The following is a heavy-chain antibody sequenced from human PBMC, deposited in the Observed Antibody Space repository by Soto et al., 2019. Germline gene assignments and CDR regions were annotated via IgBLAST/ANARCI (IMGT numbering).Heavy chain of an antibody. D-gene: IGHD4-17*01. J-gene: IGHJ6*02. V-gene: IGHV4-30-4*01. CDR2: IYYTGST. CDR1: GGSFSSGDYY. CDR3: ARIHFGDEPSYYYYGMDV. Sequence: QVQLQESGPGVVKPSQTLSLTCTVSGGSFSSGDYYWSWVRQPPGKGLEWIGYIYYTGSTFNNPSLKSRVSISIDTSKTQFSLKLSCVTAADTAVYYCARIHFGDEPSYYYYGMDVWGQGTTVTVSS.